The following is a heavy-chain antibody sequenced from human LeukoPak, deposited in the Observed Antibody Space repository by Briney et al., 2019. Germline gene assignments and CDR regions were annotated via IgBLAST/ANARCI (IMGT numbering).Heavy chain of an antibody. J-gene: IGHJ4*02. CDR2: INHSGST. CDR3: ARQVGAKGWSDY. V-gene: IGHV4-34*01. Sequence: SETLSLTCAVYGGSFSGYYWSWIRQPPGKGLEWIGEINHSGSTNYNPSLKSRVTISVDTSKNQFSLKLSSVTAADTAVYYCARQVGAKGWSDYWGQGTLVTVSS. CDR1: GGSFSGYY. D-gene: IGHD1-26*01.